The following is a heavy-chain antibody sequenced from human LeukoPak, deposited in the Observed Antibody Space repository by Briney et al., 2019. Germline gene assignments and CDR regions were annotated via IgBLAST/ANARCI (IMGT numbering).Heavy chain of an antibody. V-gene: IGHV5-51*01. D-gene: IGHD3-22*01. CDR3: ARRISYYYDSSGYYFDY. Sequence: GESLKISCKGSGYSFTSYWISWVRQMPGKGLEWMGIIYPGDSDTRYSPSFQGQVTISADKSISTAYLQWSSLKASDTAMYYCARRISYYYDSSGYYFDYWGQGTLVTVSP. CDR1: GYSFTSYW. J-gene: IGHJ4*02. CDR2: IYPGDSDT.